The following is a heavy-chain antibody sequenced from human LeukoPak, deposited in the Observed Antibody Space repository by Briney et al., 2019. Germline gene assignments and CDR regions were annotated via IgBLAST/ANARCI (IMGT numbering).Heavy chain of an antibody. Sequence: SETLSLTCTVSGGSISSYYWSWIRQPPGKGLEWIGYISYSGSTNYNPSLESRVTISVDTSKNQFSLKLSSVTAADTAVYYCARLIVVVPAAMKDYYYGMDVWGQGTTVTVSS. CDR2: ISYSGST. V-gene: IGHV4-59*08. D-gene: IGHD2-2*01. CDR3: ARLIVVVPAAMKDYYYGMDV. J-gene: IGHJ6*02. CDR1: GGSISSYY.